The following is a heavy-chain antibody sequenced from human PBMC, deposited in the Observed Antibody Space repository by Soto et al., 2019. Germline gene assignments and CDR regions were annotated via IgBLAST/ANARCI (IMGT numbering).Heavy chain of an antibody. V-gene: IGHV4-31*03. CDR1: GCSISSGVYY. CDR3: ARKMRAAGAKKNWFDP. D-gene: IGHD6-13*01. CDR2: IYYSGST. Sequence: PSETLSLTCTVSGCSISSGVYYWSWIRQHPGKGLEWIGYIYYSGSTYYNPSLKSRVTISVDTSKNQFSLKLSSVTAADTAVYYCARKMRAAGAKKNWFDPWGQGTLVTVSS. J-gene: IGHJ5*02.